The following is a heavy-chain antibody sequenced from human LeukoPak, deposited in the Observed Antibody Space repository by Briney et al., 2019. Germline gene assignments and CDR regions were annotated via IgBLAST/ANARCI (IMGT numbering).Heavy chain of an antibody. CDR1: KFTFSNYG. CDR3: ARLLWFGEGPGNYFDY. Sequence: GGSLRLSCAASKFTFSNYGMSWVRQAPGKGLEWVSSISIRGDNTDYADSVKGRFTISRDNSKNTLYLQMNSLRAEDTAVYYCARLLWFGEGPGNYFDYWGQGALVTVSS. V-gene: IGHV3-23*01. J-gene: IGHJ4*02. D-gene: IGHD3-10*01. CDR2: ISIRGDNT.